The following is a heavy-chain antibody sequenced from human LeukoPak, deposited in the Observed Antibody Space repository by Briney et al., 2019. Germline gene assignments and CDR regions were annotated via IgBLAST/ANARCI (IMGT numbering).Heavy chain of an antibody. J-gene: IGHJ4*02. CDR3: ARDGGRKEDY. D-gene: IGHD6-25*01. Sequence: PGGSLRLSCAASGFTFSNYGMHWVRQAPGKGLVWVSRINSDGSNTSYADSVKGRFTISRDNAKNTLNLQMNSLRAEDTAVYYCARDGGRKEDYWGQGTLVTVSS. CDR1: GFTFSNYG. V-gene: IGHV3-74*01. CDR2: INSDGSNT.